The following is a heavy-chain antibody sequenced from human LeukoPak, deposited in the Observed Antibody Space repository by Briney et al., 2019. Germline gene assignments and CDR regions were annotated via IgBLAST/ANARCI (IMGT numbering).Heavy chain of an antibody. CDR1: GGTFSSYA. D-gene: IGHD1/OR15-1a*01. J-gene: IGHJ6*03. CDR2: IIPIFGTA. Sequence: GSSVKVSCKASGGTFSSYAISWVRQAPGQGLEWMGRIIPIFGTANYAQKFQGRVTITTDESTSTAYMELSRLRSDDTAVYYCARDPGPNGSDYYYYMDVWGKGATVTVSS. V-gene: IGHV1-69*05. CDR3: ARDPGPNGSDYYYYMDV.